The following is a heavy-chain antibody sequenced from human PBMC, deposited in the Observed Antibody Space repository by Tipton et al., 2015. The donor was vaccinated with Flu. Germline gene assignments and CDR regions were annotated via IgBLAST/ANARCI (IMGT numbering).Heavy chain of an antibody. D-gene: IGHD3-22*01. Sequence: TLSLTCTVSGGSISSYYWSWIRQPPGKGLEWIGYIYYSGSTNYNPSLKSRVTISVDTSKNQFSLKLSSVTAADTAVYYCAREGDYYDSSGPISLFYYWGQGTLVTVSS. CDR1: GGSISSYY. V-gene: IGHV4-59*12. J-gene: IGHJ4*02. CDR3: AREGDYYDSSGPISLFYY. CDR2: IYYSGST.